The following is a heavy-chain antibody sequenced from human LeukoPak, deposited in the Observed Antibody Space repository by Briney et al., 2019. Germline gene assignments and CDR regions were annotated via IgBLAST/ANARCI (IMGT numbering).Heavy chain of an antibody. D-gene: IGHD1-7*01. CDR2: INPSGSST. CDR3: ARASNWNYGY. V-gene: IGHV1-46*01. CDR1: GYTFTSHY. Sequence: ASVKVSCKASGYTFTSHYMHWVRQAPGQGLEWMGLINPSGSSTLYAQKFQGRLTVTRDMSTSTVYMELSSLRSDDTAVYYCARASNWNYGYWGPGTLVTVSS. J-gene: IGHJ4*02.